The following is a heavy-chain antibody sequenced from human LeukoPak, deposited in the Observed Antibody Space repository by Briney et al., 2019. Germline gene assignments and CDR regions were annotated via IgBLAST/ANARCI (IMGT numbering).Heavy chain of an antibody. V-gene: IGHV1-2*02. CDR1: GYSFTGYY. CDR3: PRIDNSGYPYFDY. CDR2: INPNSGGT. D-gene: IGHD3-22*01. Sequence: ASVTVSCEASGYSFTGYYMYWVRQAPAQGLEWMGWINPNSGGTNYAQNFQGRVTMTRDTSISTAYIELSRLRSDDTAVYYGPRIDNSGYPYFDYWGQGTLVTVSS. J-gene: IGHJ4*02.